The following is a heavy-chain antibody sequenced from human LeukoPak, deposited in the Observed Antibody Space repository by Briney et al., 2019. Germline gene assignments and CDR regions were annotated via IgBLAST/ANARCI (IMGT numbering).Heavy chain of an antibody. V-gene: IGHV1-69*04. CDR1: GGTLSSYA. Sequence: GSSVKVSVKSSGGTLSSYAIGWVRQSRSQGREWMGSIIPILGIANYAQKFQGRVTITADKSTSTAYMELSSLRSEDTAVYYCARDPYYDSSGYYENDYWGQGRLVTVSS. D-gene: IGHD3-22*01. J-gene: IGHJ4*02. CDR2: IIPILGIA. CDR3: ARDPYYDSSGYYENDY.